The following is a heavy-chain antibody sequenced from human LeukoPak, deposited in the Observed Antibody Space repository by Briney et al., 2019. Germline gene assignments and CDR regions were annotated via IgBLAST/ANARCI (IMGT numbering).Heavy chain of an antibody. CDR1: GGTFSSYA. CDR3: ARARQYSYGIFDY. Sequence: SVKVSCKASGGTFSSYAISWVRQAPGQGLEWMGGIIPIFVTANYAQKFQGRVTITADESTSTAYMELSSLRSEDTAVYYCARARQYSYGIFDYWGQGTLVTVSS. J-gene: IGHJ4*02. D-gene: IGHD5-18*01. V-gene: IGHV1-69*13. CDR2: IIPIFVTA.